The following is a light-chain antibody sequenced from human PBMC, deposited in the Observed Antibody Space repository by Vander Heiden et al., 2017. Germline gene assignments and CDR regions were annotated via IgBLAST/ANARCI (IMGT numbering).Light chain of an antibody. CDR1: QSVSTY. CDR3: QQRSDWPLT. V-gene: IGKV3-11*01. CDR2: DAS. Sequence: EIVLTQSPATLSFSPGERATLSCRASQSVSTYLGWYQQKPGQAPRVLICDASDRATGIPARFSGSGSGTDFTLTISSLEPEDFAVYYCQQRSDWPLTFGGGTKVEIK. J-gene: IGKJ4*01.